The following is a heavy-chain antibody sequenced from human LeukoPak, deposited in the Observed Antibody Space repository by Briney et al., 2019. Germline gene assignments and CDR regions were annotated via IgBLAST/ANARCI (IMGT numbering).Heavy chain of an antibody. D-gene: IGHD3-10*01. CDR3: AKDAKWFGELSYFDY. V-gene: IGHV3-23*01. CDR2: ISGSGGST. J-gene: IGHJ4*02. Sequence: GGSLRLSCAASGFTFSSYAVSWVRQAPGKGLEWVSAISGSGGSTYYADSVKGRFTISRDNSKNTLYLQMNSLRAGDTAVYYCAKDAKWFGELSYFDYWGQGTLVTVSS. CDR1: GFTFSSYA.